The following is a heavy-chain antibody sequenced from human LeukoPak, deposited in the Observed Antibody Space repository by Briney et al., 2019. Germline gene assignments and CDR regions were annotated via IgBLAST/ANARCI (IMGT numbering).Heavy chain of an antibody. CDR3: ARYVVVAAEPYFDY. J-gene: IGHJ4*02. CDR2: IYYSGST. V-gene: IGHV4-39*01. Sequence: SETLSLTCTVSGGSISSYYWSWIRQPPGKGLEWIGSIYYSGSTYYNPSLKSRVTISVDTSKNQFSLKLSSVTAADTAVYYCARYVVVAAEPYFDYWGQGTLVTVSS. D-gene: IGHD2-15*01. CDR1: GGSISSYY.